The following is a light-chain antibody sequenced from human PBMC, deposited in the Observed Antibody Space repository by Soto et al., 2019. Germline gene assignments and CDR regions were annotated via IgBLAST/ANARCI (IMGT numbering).Light chain of an antibody. V-gene: IGLV2-14*03. CDR2: DVN. CDR3: SSYSIVTTRV. Sequence: QSALTQPASVSGSPGQSITISCTGTSSDVGGYNYVSWYQQHPGKAPKLMIYDVNNRAPGVSNRLSGSKSGNTASLTISGLEAEDEADYYCSSYSIVTTRVFGGGPKLTVL. J-gene: IGLJ2*01. CDR1: SSDVGGYNY.